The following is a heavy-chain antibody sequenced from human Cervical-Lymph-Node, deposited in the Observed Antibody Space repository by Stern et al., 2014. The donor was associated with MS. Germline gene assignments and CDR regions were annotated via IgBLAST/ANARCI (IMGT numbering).Heavy chain of an antibody. CDR1: GYIFTGYY. V-gene: IGHV1-2*06. J-gene: IGHJ4*02. D-gene: IGHD2-2*01. CDR2: IDPNSDGT. CDR3: ARALKYCTSTTCTYYFDY. Sequence: QVQLVQSGAEVKTPGASVKVSCRASGYIFTGYYVHWVRQVPGQGLEWVGRIDPNSDGTNYAQKYQDRVTMTRDKSINTAYMELSRLKSGDTAVYYCARALKYCTSTTCTYYFDYWGQGTLVTVSS.